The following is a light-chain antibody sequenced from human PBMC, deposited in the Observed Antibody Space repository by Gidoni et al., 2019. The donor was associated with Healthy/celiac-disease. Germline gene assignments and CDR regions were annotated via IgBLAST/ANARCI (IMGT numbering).Light chain of an antibody. CDR1: QGISSY. V-gene: IGKV1-9*01. CDR3: QQLT. CDR2: AAS. J-gene: IGKJ4*01. Sequence: DIQFTQSPSFLSASVGDRVTITCRASQGISSYLAWYQQKPGKAPKLLLYAASTLQSGVPSRFSGSGSGTEFTLTISSLQPEDFATYYCQQLTFGGGTKVEIK.